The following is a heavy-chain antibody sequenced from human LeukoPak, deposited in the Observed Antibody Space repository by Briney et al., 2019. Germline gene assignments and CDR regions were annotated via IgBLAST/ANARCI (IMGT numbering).Heavy chain of an antibody. Sequence: PGGSLRLSCAASGFTRSNYAMSWVRQAPGKGLEWVSVISGSSGTTYYADSVQGRFTISTDNSKNTLYLQMNSLRAEDTAVYYCAKGTGTTPYYYGMDVWGQGTTVTVFS. CDR3: AKGTGTTPYYYGMDV. CDR1: GFTRSNYA. CDR2: ISGSSGTT. V-gene: IGHV3-23*01. J-gene: IGHJ6*02. D-gene: IGHD1-7*01.